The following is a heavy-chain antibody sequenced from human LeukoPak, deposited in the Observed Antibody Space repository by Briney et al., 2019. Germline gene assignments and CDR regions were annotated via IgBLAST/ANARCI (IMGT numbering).Heavy chain of an antibody. CDR2: ISPNSGDT. CDR3: ARGREPVYFFDY. D-gene: IGHD1-26*01. CDR1: GYTFAGYY. Sequence: ASVKVPCKASGYTFAGYYMHWVRQAPGQGPEWMGWISPNSGDTNYAQKFQGRVTMTRDSSITTAYMKLSRLRSDDTAMYYCARGREPVYFFDYWGQGTLVTVSS. V-gene: IGHV1-2*02. J-gene: IGHJ4*02.